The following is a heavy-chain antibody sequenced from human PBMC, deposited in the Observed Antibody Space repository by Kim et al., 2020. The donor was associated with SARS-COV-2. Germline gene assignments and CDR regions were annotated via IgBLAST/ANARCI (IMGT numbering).Heavy chain of an antibody. D-gene: IGHD3-9*01. V-gene: IGHV3-11*06. CDR3: ARARVLTGCYFDY. J-gene: IGHJ4*02. Sequence: GGSLRLSCAASGFTFSDYYMSWIRQAPGKGLEWVSYISSSSSYTNYADSVKGRFTISRDNAKNSLYLQMNSLRAEDTAVYYCARARVLTGCYFDYWGQGTLVTVSS. CDR2: ISSSSSYT. CDR1: GFTFSDYY.